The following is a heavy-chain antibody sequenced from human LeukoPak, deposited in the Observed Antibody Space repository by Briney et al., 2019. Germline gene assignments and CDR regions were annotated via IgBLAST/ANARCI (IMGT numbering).Heavy chain of an antibody. Sequence: QSGGSLRLSCAASGFTFSSYEMNWVRQAPGKGLEWVSYISSSGSTIYYADSVKGRFTISRDNAKNSLYLQMNSLRAEDTAVYYCAREGRWPRAFDIWGQGTMVTVSS. V-gene: IGHV3-48*03. D-gene: IGHD5-12*01. CDR1: GFTFSSYE. J-gene: IGHJ3*02. CDR3: AREGRWPRAFDI. CDR2: ISSSGSTI.